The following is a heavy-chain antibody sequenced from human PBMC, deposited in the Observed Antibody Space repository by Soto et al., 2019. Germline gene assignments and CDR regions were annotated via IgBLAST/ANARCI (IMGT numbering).Heavy chain of an antibody. CDR2: IYYSGST. J-gene: IGHJ5*02. CDR1: GGSISSGDYY. CDR3: ARSAAAYNWFDP. V-gene: IGHV4-30-4*01. D-gene: IGHD6-13*01. Sequence: SETLSLTCTVSGGSISSGDYYWSWIRQPPGKGLEWIGYIYYSGSTYYNPSLKSRVTISVDTSKNQFSLKLSSVTAADTAVYYCARSAAAYNWFDPWGQGTLVTVSS.